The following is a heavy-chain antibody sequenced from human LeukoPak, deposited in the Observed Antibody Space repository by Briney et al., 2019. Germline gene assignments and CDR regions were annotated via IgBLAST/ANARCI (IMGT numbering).Heavy chain of an antibody. J-gene: IGHJ5*02. CDR2: IYYSGST. CDR1: GGSLSSYY. D-gene: IGHD6-19*01. V-gene: IGHV4-59*12. Sequence: PSETLSLTCTVSGGSLSSYYWSWIRQPPGKGLEWIGYIYYSGSTNYNPSLKSRVTISVDTSKNQFSLKLTSVTAADTAVYYCASVRGYSSGWYASGFDPWGQGTLVTVSS. CDR3: ASVRGYSSGWYASGFDP.